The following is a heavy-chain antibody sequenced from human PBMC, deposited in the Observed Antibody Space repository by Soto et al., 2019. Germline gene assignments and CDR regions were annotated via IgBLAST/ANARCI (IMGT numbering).Heavy chain of an antibody. J-gene: IGHJ5*02. CDR2: ISSSSSYI. V-gene: IGHV3-21*03. CDR3: STDAETGYSTSWYRTYNWPDT. D-gene: IGHD6-13*01. Sequence: PGGSLRLSCAASGFTFSSYSMNWVRPAPGKGLEWVSSISSSSSYIYYADSVKDRVTISRDDARYTVYLHMHSLKIEDSGFYYCSTDAETGYSTSWYRTYNWPDTWGQGTLVTVSS. CDR1: GFTFSSYS.